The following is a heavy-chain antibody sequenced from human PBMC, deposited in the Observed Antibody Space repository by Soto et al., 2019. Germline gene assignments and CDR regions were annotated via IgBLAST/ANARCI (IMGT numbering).Heavy chain of an antibody. D-gene: IGHD6-19*01. CDR1: GYTFTSYG. V-gene: IGHV1-18*01. CDR2: ISAYNGNT. CDR3: ARDSPGIEVAGTIY. Sequence: GASVKVSCKASGYTFTSYGISWVGQAPGQGLEWMGWISAYNGNTNYAQKLQGRVTMTTDTSTSTAYMELRSLRSDDTAVYYCARDSPGIEVAGTIYWGQGTLVTVSS. J-gene: IGHJ4*02.